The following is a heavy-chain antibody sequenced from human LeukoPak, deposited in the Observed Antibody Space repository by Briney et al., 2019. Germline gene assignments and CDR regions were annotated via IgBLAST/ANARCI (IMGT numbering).Heavy chain of an antibody. CDR3: ARKSYYYDSSGYFFDY. CDR1: GFTFSSYS. Sequence: GGSLRLSCAASGFTFSSYSMNWVRQAPGKGLEWVSYISTSSGTIFCADSVKGRFTISRDNAKNSLYLQMDSLRDEDTAVYSCARKSYYYDSSGYFFDYWGQGTLVTVSS. CDR2: ISTSSGTI. D-gene: IGHD3-22*01. J-gene: IGHJ4*02. V-gene: IGHV3-48*02.